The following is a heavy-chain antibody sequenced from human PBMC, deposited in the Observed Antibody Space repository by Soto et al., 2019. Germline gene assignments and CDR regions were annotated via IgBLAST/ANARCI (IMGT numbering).Heavy chain of an antibody. D-gene: IGHD6-19*01. CDR2: ISSSGDTI. CDR1: GCTLSDYY. V-gene: IGHV3-11*01. J-gene: IGHJ4*02. Sequence: QVQLVESGGGLVKPGGSLRLSCAASGCTLSDYYMNWIRQAPGKGLEWVSYISSSGDTIYYADSVKGRFTMTRDNAQNSLYVQMDSLRAEATAVDYCAGGGVAYTSGGGIDYWGQGTLVTVSS. CDR3: AGGGVAYTSGGGIDY.